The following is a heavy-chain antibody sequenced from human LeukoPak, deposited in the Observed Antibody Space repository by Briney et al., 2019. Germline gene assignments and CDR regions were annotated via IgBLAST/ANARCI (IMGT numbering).Heavy chain of an antibody. D-gene: IGHD4-17*01. J-gene: IGHJ4*01. CDR3: STEPRSLLY. CDR1: GFTFSSYA. Sequence: GGSLRLSCAASGFTFSSYAMHWVRQAPGKGLEWVAVISYDGSNKYFADSVQGRFTISRDNAKNSLYLQLNSLRPEDTALYYCSTEPRSLLYWGHGTLVTVSS. V-gene: IGHV3-30*04. CDR2: ISYDGSNK.